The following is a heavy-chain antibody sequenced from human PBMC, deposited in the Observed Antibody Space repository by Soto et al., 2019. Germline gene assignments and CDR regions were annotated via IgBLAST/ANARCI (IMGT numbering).Heavy chain of an antibody. J-gene: IGHJ6*03. CDR1: GFTFSTYA. D-gene: IGHD2-8*01. V-gene: IGHV3-23*01. Sequence: EVQLLDSGGGLVQPGGSLRLSCAASGFTFSTYAMTWVRQAQGKGLEGVSPLTPSGGNTYYADSVQGRFTISRENPMNTLYLQMNSLRAEDTAVYYCAGRYCPNGVCYTNYYYYIDVWGEGTTVTVSS. CDR3: AGRYCPNGVCYTNYYYYIDV. CDR2: LTPSGGNT.